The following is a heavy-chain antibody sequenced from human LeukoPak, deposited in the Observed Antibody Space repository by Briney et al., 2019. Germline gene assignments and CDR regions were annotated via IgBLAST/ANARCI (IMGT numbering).Heavy chain of an antibody. CDR3: ARDQTYSSSSNGIDY. D-gene: IGHD6-6*01. CDR1: GYTFTGYY. V-gene: IGHV1-2*06. Sequence: GASVKVSCKASGYTFTGYYMHWVRQAPGQGLEWMGRINPNSGGTNYAQKFQGRVTMTRDTSISTAYMELSRPRSDDTAVYYCARDQTYSSSSNGIDYWGQGTLVTVSS. CDR2: INPNSGGT. J-gene: IGHJ4*02.